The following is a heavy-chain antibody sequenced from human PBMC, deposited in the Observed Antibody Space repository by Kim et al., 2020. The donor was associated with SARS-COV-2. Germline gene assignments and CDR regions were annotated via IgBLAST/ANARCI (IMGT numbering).Heavy chain of an antibody. CDR3: ARDLLVGATSYVMDV. Sequence: AASLQGRFTISRENSKNTLYLQMNSMRAEDTAVYYCARDLLVGATSYVMDVWGQGTTVTVSS. D-gene: IGHD1-26*01. J-gene: IGHJ6*02. V-gene: IGHV3-30*07.